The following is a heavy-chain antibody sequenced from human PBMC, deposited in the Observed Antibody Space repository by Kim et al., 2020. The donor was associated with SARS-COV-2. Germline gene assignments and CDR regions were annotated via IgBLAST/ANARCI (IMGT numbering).Heavy chain of an antibody. CDR1: GYTFTDYG. Sequence: ASVKVSCKASGYTFTDYGINWVRQAPGQGLEWVGMITTNKAKTDYAQNFRGRVILSADTSTSTAYMELSSLTSEDTAIYYCARGLDGYWGQGTLGTVSS. CDR3: ARGLDGY. CDR2: ITTNKAKT. J-gene: IGHJ4*02. V-gene: IGHV1-18*04.